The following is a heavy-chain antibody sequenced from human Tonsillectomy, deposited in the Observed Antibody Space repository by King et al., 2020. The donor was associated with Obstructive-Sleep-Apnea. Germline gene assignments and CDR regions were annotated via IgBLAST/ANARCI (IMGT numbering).Heavy chain of an antibody. CDR2: IYYSGST. CDR1: GGSISSGGYY. CDR3: ARDGPLRYSAFDI. Sequence: QLQESGPGLVKPSQTLSLTCTVSGGSISSGGYYWSWIRQHPGKCLEWIGYIYYSGSTYYNPSLTSRVTISVDTSKNQFSLKLSSVTAADTAVYYCARDGPLRYSAFDIWGQGTMVTVSS. D-gene: IGHD1-26*01. V-gene: IGHV4-31*03. J-gene: IGHJ3*02.